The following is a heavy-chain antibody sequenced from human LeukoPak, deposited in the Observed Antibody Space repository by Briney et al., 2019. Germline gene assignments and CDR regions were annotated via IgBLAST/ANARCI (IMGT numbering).Heavy chain of an antibody. Sequence: PGRSLRLSCAASGFTFSSYGMQWVRQAPGMGPGWVSVISHDGTVRYYADSVKGRFTISRDSSTNRLYLQMDSLRTEDTAVYYCAKEGSQYASSWIDHWGQGTLVTVSS. CDR2: ISHDGTVR. CDR1: GFTFSSYG. CDR3: AKEGSQYASSWIDH. D-gene: IGHD6-13*01. J-gene: IGHJ4*02. V-gene: IGHV3-30*18.